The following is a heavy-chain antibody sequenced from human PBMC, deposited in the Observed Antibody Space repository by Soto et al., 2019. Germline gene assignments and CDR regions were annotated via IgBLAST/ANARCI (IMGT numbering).Heavy chain of an antibody. Sequence: SETLSLTCAVYGGSSSDSYWSWIRQSPGKGLEWIGESNHSGSTNYNPSLKSRVTISVDTSKIQFSLKLSSVTAADTAVYYCARGSTFRYSSGWYPLWGQGTLVTVSS. D-gene: IGHD6-19*01. CDR3: ARGSTFRYSSGWYPL. V-gene: IGHV4-34*01. CDR2: SNHSGST. CDR1: GGSSSDSY. J-gene: IGHJ4*02.